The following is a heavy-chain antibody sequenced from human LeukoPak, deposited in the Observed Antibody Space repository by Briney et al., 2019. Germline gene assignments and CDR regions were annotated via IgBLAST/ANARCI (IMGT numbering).Heavy chain of an antibody. V-gene: IGHV3-20*01. Sequence: GGSLRLPCAASGFTFDDYGMSWVRQAPGKGLEWVSGINWNGGSTGYADSVKGRFTISRDNAKNSLYLQMNSLRAEDTALYHCARGRGMATISYYFDYWGQGTLVTVSS. CDR3: ARGRGMATISYYFDY. CDR2: INWNGGST. D-gene: IGHD5-24*01. J-gene: IGHJ4*02. CDR1: GFTFDDYG.